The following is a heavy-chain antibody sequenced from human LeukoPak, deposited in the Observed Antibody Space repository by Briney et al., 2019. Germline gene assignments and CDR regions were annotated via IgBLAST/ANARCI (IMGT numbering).Heavy chain of an antibody. J-gene: IGHJ5*02. V-gene: IGHV3-48*03. CDR1: GFTFSNYE. CDR2: ISHSGRTI. D-gene: IGHD6-13*01. Sequence: GGSLRLSCAASGFTFSNYELNWVRQAPGKVLEWVSYISHSGRTIYYADSVKGRFTISRDNAKNSLYLQMNSLRAEDTAVYYCARGVGSSWPGWFDPWGQGTLVTVSS. CDR3: ARGVGSSWPGWFDP.